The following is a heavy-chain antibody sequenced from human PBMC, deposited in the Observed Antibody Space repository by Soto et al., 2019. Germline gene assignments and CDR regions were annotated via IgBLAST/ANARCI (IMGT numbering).Heavy chain of an antibody. J-gene: IGHJ6*03. CDR3: AREKDILTGYSYYYYYMDV. Sequence: SVKVSCKASGGTFSSYTISWVRQAPGQGLEWMGRIIPILGIANYAQKFQGRVTITADKSTSTAYMELSSLRSEDTAVYYCAREKDILTGYSYYYYYMDVWGKGTTVTVSS. V-gene: IGHV1-69*04. CDR2: IIPILGIA. D-gene: IGHD3-9*01. CDR1: GGTFSSYT.